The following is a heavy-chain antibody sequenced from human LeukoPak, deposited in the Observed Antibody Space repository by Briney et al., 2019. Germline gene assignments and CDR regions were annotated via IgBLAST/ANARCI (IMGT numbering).Heavy chain of an antibody. CDR1: GFTINTNY. V-gene: IGHV3-53*01. J-gene: IGHJ5*02. CDR3: VGYHSESPAP. Sequence: GGSLTLSCAASGFTINTNYMSWVRHAPGNGLEWVSGIYTGNRTIYPDSVRGRFTISRDNSKNTCYLQMNSLRAEDTAVYYCVGYHSESPAPWGQGTLVTVSS. D-gene: IGHD3-10*01. CDR2: IYTGNRT.